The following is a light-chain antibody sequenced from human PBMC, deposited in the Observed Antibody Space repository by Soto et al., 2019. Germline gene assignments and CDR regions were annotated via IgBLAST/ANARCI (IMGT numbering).Light chain of an antibody. CDR2: SNS. V-gene: IGLV1-44*01. J-gene: IGLJ2*01. Sequence: QSVLTQPPSASGTPGQRVAISCSGSSSNIGSYTVNWYQQLPGTAPKLLMYSNSERPSGVPDRFSGSKSGTSASLAISGLQSEDEADYYCAAWDDSLNGPVFGGGTKLTVL. CDR3: AAWDDSLNGPV. CDR1: SSNIGSYT.